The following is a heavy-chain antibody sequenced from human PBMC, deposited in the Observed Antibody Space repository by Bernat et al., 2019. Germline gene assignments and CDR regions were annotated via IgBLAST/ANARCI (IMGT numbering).Heavy chain of an antibody. CDR2: ISSSSRTI. CDR1: GFTFSSYS. D-gene: IGHD3-22*01. V-gene: IGHV3-48*02. CDR3: ARDGHYSYDSSGLYWYFDL. Sequence: EVQLVESGGGLVQPGGSLRLSCAASGFTFSSYSMNWVRQAPGKGLEWVSYISSSSRTIYYADSVKGRFTITRDNTKNSLYLQMNSLRDEDTAMYYCARDGHYSYDSSGLYWYFDLWGRGTLVTVSS. J-gene: IGHJ2*01.